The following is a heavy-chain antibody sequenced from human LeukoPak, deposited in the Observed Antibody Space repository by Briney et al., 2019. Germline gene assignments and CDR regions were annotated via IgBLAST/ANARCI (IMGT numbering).Heavy chain of an antibody. V-gene: IGHV5-51*01. CDR3: ARSLRLIHGIAAEKDAFDI. J-gene: IGHJ3*02. D-gene: IGHD6-13*01. Sequence: GESLKISCKGSGYSFTSYWIGWVRQMPGKGLEWMGIIYPGDSDTRYSPSFQGQVTISVDKSISTAYLQWSSLKASDTAMYYCARSLRLIHGIAAEKDAFDIWGQGTMVTVSS. CDR1: GYSFTSYW. CDR2: IYPGDSDT.